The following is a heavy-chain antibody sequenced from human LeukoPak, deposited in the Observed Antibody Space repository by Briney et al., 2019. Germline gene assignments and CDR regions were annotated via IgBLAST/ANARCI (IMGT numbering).Heavy chain of an antibody. CDR1: GFNCSNYD. D-gene: IGHD2-21*02. Sequence: PGGSLRLSCAASGFNCSNYDIHWVRQAPGRGLEWVAFIRYDGSDKYYADSVKGRFTISRDNSKNTLYLQMNSLRTEDTAVYYCAKGDTSWGQGTLVTVSS. V-gene: IGHV3-30*02. CDR2: IRYDGSDK. CDR3: AKGDTS. J-gene: IGHJ5*02.